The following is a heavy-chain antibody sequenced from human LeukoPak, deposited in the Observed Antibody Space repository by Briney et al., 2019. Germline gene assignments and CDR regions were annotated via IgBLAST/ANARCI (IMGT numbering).Heavy chain of an antibody. CDR2: IYYSGST. CDR1: GGSISSYY. D-gene: IGHD3-10*01. J-gene: IGHJ6*02. Sequence: SKTLSLTCTVSGGSISSYYWSWIRQPPGKGLEWIGYIYYSGSTNYNPSLKSRVTISVDTSKNQFSLKLSSVTAADTAVYYCARDGGVYYYGMDVWGQGTTVTVSS. CDR3: ARDGGVYYYGMDV. V-gene: IGHV4-59*01.